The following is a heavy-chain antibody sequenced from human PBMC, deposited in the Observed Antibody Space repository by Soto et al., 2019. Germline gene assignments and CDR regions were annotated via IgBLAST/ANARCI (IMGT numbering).Heavy chain of an antibody. Sequence: SQTLSLTCAISGDSVSSNSAAWNWIRQSPSRGLEWLGRTYYRSNWSNDYAVSVKSRITINPDTSKNQFSLQLYSVTPEDTAVYYCARPSNYDSSGYYFDYWGQGTLVTVSS. CDR3: ARPSNYDSSGYYFDY. CDR1: GDSVSSNSAA. V-gene: IGHV6-1*01. J-gene: IGHJ4*02. D-gene: IGHD3-22*01. CDR2: TYYRSNWSN.